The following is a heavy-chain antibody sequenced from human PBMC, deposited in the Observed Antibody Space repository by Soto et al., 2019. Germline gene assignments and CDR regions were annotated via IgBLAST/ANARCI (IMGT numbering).Heavy chain of an antibody. CDR3: ARERADYDILTGYYIGGPNYFDY. V-gene: IGHV1-69*08. D-gene: IGHD3-9*01. CDR2: IIPILNSV. J-gene: IGHJ4*02. CDR1: GGTYSTYT. Sequence: ASVKVSCKDSGGTYSTYTSSWVRQAPGQGLEWMGRIIPILNSVNYAQKFQGRVTITRDTSASTAYMELSSLRSEDTAVYYCARERADYDILTGYYIGGPNYFDYWGQGTLVTVSS.